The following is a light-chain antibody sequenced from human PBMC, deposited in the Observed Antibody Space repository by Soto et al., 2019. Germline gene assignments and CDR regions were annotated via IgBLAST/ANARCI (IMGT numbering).Light chain of an antibody. Sequence: QSVLTQPPSASGTPGQRVTISCSGRSSNIGSNTVNWYQQLPGTAPKLLIYSNNQRPSGVPDRFSGSKSGTSASLAISGLQSEDEADYYCAAWDDGLNGYYVFGTGTKLTVL. V-gene: IGLV1-44*01. CDR2: SNN. CDR3: AAWDDGLNGYYV. CDR1: SSNIGSNT. J-gene: IGLJ1*01.